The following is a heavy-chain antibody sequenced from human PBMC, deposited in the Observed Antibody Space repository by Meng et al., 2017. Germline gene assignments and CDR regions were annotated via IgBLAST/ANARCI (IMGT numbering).Heavy chain of an antibody. D-gene: IGHD3-22*01. CDR1: GFTFSSYA. CDR3: ARDQYRHEEYYYDSSGYYDY. V-gene: IGHV3-30*04. Sequence: GESLKISCAASGFTFSSYAMHWVRQAPGKGLEWVAVISYDGSNKYYADSVKGRFTISRDNSKNTLYLQMNSLRAEDTTVYYCARDQYRHEEYYYDSSGYYDYWGQGTLVTVSS. J-gene: IGHJ4*02. CDR2: ISYDGSNK.